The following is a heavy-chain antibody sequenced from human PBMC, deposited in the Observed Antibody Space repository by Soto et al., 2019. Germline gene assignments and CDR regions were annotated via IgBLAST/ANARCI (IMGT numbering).Heavy chain of an antibody. J-gene: IGHJ6*03. CDR1: GFTFSSYW. Sequence: PGGSLRLSCAASGFTFSSYWMSWVRQAPGKGLEWVANIKQDGSEKYYVDPVKGRFTISRDNAKNSLYLQMNSLRAEDTAVYHCARGRGLIRGYYYYYMDVWGKGTTVTVSS. CDR2: IKQDGSEK. V-gene: IGHV3-7*01. D-gene: IGHD2-15*01. CDR3: ARGRGLIRGYYYYYMDV.